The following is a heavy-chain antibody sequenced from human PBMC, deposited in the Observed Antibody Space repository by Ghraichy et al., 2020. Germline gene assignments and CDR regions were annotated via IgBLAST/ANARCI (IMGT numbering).Heavy chain of an antibody. CDR1: GFTFSNYG. CDR3: ARDWGNGDSGYVDY. J-gene: IGHJ4*02. D-gene: IGHD4-17*01. Sequence: GESLNISCAASGFTFSNYGMHWVRQAPGKGLEWVAAIWSDGNKNYYVDSLKGRFTISRDNSKNTLYLQMNSLTAEDTAVYFCARDWGNGDSGYVDYWGQGTLVTISS. V-gene: IGHV3-33*01. CDR2: IWSDGNKN.